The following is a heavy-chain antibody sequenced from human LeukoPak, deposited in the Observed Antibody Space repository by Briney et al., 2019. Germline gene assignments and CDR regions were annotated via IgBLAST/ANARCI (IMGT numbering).Heavy chain of an antibody. Sequence: GGSLRLSCAASGFTFSSYSMNWVRQAPGKGLEWVSSISSSSSYIYYADSVKGRFTISRDNVKNSLYLQMNSLRAEDTAVYYCARDEYYDSSGYYSPLDYWGQGTLVTVSS. D-gene: IGHD3-22*01. CDR1: GFTFSSYS. CDR3: ARDEYYDSSGYYSPLDY. J-gene: IGHJ4*02. V-gene: IGHV3-21*01. CDR2: ISSSSSYI.